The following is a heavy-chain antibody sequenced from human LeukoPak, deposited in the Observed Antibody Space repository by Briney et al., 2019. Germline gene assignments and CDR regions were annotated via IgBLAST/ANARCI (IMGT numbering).Heavy chain of an antibody. V-gene: IGHV1-3*01. CDR1: GYTFTSYA. CDR3: ARGGALGELSLALFDY. D-gene: IGHD3-16*02. CDR2: INAGNGNT. Sequence: GASVKVSCKASGYTFTSYAMHWVRQAPGQRLEWMGWINAGNGNTKYSQKFQGRVTITRDTSASTAYMELSSLRSEDTAVYYCARGGALGELSLALFDYWGQGTLVTVSS. J-gene: IGHJ4*02.